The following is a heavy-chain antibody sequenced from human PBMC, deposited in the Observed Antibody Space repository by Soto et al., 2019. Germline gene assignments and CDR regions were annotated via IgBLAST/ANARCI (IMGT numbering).Heavy chain of an antibody. V-gene: IGHV3-48*01. D-gene: IGHD6-19*01. Sequence: GGSLRLSCAASGFTFSSQSMNWVRQAPGKGLEWVSHISRGSSTIYYADSVKGRFTISRDNAKNSLYLQMNSLRAEDTAVYYCARADSGWVDYWGQGTLVTVS. J-gene: IGHJ4*02. CDR1: GFTFSSQS. CDR2: ISRGSSTI. CDR3: ARADSGWVDY.